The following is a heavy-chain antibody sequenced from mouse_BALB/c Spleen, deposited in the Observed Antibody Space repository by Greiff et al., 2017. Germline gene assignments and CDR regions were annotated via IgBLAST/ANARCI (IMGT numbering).Heavy chain of an antibody. D-gene: IGHD1-1*01. V-gene: IGHV10-1*02. J-gene: IGHJ1*01. Sequence: EVKLVESGGGLVQPKGSLKLSCAASGFTFNTYAMNWVRQAPGKGLEWVARIRSKSNNYATYYADSVKDRFTISRDDSQSMLYLQMNNLKTEDTAMYYCVRHGYGSRYFDVWGAGTTVTVSS. CDR3: VRHGYGSRYFDV. CDR1: GFTFNTYA. CDR2: IRSKSNNYAT.